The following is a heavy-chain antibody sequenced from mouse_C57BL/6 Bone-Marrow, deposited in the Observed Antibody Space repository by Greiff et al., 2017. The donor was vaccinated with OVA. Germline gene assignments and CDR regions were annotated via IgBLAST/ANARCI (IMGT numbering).Heavy chain of an antibody. J-gene: IGHJ1*03. CDR2: ISYGGSDT. CDR1: GFTFSSYA. Sequence: DVMLVESGGGLVKPGGSLKLSCAASGFTFSSYAMSWVRQTPEKRLEWVATISYGGSDTYYPDNVKGRFTISRDNAKNNLYLQMSHLKIEDTAMYYCEYCGGRSWYCDVWGRGTAVTVTS. D-gene: IGHD1-1*02. CDR3: EYCGGRSWYCDV. V-gene: IGHV5-4*03.